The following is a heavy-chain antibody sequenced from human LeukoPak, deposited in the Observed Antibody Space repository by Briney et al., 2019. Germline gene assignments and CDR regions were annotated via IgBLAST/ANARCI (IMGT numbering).Heavy chain of an antibody. CDR3: ARDEDFKVELSRMESGIIAASDY. D-gene: IGHD1-7*01. CDR1: GYTFTGYY. J-gene: IGHJ4*02. V-gene: IGHV1-2*02. Sequence: ASVKVSCKASGYTFTGYYMHWVRQAPGQGLEWMGWINPNSGGTNYAQKFQGRVTMTRDTSISTAYMELSRLRSDDTAVYYCARDEDFKVELSRMESGIIAASDYWGQGTLVTVSS. CDR2: INPNSGGT.